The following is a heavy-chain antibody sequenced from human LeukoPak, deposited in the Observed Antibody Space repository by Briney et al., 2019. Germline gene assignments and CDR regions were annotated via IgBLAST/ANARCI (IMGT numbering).Heavy chain of an antibody. D-gene: IGHD2-2*02. J-gene: IGHJ6*03. CDR1: EFTFDDYA. CDR3: AKGGGYCSSTSCYNTRYYYYYYTDV. CDR2: ISWDGGST. V-gene: IGHV3-43D*04. Sequence: VGSLRLSCAASEFTFDDYAMHWVRQAPGKGLEWVSLISWDGGSTYYADSVKGRFTISRDNSKNSLYLQMNSLRAEDTALYYCAKGGGYCSSTSCYNTRYYYYYYTDVWGKGTTVTVSS.